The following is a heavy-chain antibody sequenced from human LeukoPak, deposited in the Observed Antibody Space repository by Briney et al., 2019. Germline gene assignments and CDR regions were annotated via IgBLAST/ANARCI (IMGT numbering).Heavy chain of an antibody. J-gene: IGHJ6*02. CDR3: ARASGYYDSSGFHYYGMDV. V-gene: IGHV1-69*13. Sequence: SVKVSCKASGGTFSSYAISWVRQAPGQGLEWMGGIIPIFGTANYAQKFQGRVTITADGSTSTAYMELSSLRSEDTAVYYCARASGYYDSSGFHYYGMDVWGQGTTVTVSS. CDR2: IIPIFGTA. CDR1: GGTFSSYA. D-gene: IGHD3-22*01.